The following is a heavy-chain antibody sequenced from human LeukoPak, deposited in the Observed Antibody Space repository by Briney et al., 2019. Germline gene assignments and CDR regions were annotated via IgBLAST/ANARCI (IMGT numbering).Heavy chain of an antibody. CDR3: AGDLGLLHKCVRHTRFGH. Sequence: ASVKVSCKASGYTFTGYYMHWVRQAPGQGLEWMGRINPNSGGTNYAQKFQGGVTMTRDTSISTAYMELSRLRSDDTAVYYCAGDLGLLHKCVRHTRFGHWGQGT. J-gene: IGHJ4*03. V-gene: IGHV1-2*06. D-gene: IGHD3-16*01. CDR2: INPNSGGT. CDR1: GYTFTGYY.